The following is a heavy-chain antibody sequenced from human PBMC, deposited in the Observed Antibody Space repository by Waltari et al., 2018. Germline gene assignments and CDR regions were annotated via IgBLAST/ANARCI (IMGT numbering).Heavy chain of an antibody. D-gene: IGHD6-13*01. V-gene: IGHV4-39*01. Sequence: QLQLQESGPGLVKPSETLSLTCTVSGGSIRSSSYYWGWIRQPPGKGLEWIGSIYYSGSTYDKPSLKSRVAISVDTSKSQLSLKLGSVTAADTAVYYCARSLKGSSSSRRGWFDPWGQGTLVTVSS. CDR1: GGSIRSSSYY. J-gene: IGHJ5*02. CDR2: IYYSGST. CDR3: ARSLKGSSSSRRGWFDP.